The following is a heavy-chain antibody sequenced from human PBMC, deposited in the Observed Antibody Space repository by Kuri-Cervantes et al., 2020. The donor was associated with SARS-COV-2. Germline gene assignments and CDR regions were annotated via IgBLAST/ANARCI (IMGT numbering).Heavy chain of an antibody. CDR1: GFTFSSYW. D-gene: IGHD1-26*01. CDR3: ARVVGATKTPFDY. V-gene: IGHV3-74*01. CDR2: INSDGSST. Sequence: GGSLRLSCAASGFTFSSYWMHWVRQAPGKGLVWVSRINSDGSSTSYADSVKGRFTISRDNAKNTLYLQVNSLRAEDTAVYYCARVVGATKTPFDYWGQGTLVTVSS. J-gene: IGHJ4*02.